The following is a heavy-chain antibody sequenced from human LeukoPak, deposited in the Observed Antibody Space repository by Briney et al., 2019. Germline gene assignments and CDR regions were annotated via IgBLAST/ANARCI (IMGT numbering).Heavy chain of an antibody. J-gene: IGHJ3*02. CDR3: ARLAAYHDSSGYPTTNAFDI. CDR2: MNPNSGNT. Sequence: ASVKVSCKASGYTFTSYDINWVRQATGQGLEWMGWMNPNSGNTGYAQKFQGRVTMTRNTSISTAYMELSSLRSEDTAVYYCARLAAYHDSSGYPTTNAFDIWGQGTMVTVSS. CDR1: GYTFTSYD. V-gene: IGHV1-8*01. D-gene: IGHD3-22*01.